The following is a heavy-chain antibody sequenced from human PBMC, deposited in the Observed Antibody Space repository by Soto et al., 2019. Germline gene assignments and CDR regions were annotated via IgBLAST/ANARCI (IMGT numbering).Heavy chain of an antibody. D-gene: IGHD4-17*01. CDR2: ISYDGSNK. V-gene: IGHV3-30-3*01. J-gene: IGHJ4*02. Sequence: GGSLRLSCAASGFTFSSYAMHWVRQAPGKGLEWVAVISYDGSNKYYADSVKGRFTISRDNSKNTLYLQMNSLRAEDTAVYYCARDPETYGENRYYFDYWGQGTLVTVSS. CDR1: GFTFSSYA. CDR3: ARDPETYGENRYYFDY.